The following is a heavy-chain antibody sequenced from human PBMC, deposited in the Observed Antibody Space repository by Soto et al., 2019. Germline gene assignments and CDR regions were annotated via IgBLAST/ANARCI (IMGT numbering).Heavy chain of an antibody. D-gene: IGHD4-17*01. CDR3: ARRYGPGFDY. CDR2: FYYSGST. CDR1: GGSISSYY. Sequence: SETLSLTCTVSGGSISSYYWSWIRQPPGKGLEWIGYFYYSGSTNYNPSLKSRVTISVETSKNQFSLKLSSVTAADTAVYYCARRYGPGFDYWGQGTLVTVSS. J-gene: IGHJ4*02. V-gene: IGHV4-59*08.